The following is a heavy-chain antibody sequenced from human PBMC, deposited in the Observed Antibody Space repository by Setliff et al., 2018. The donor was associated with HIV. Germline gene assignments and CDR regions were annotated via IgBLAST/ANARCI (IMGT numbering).Heavy chain of an antibody. CDR3: VRGDHSSPIITYYLDY. D-gene: IGHD6-13*01. Sequence: ASVKVSCKAAGGTFSSYAISWVRQAPGQGLEWMGWMNPNSGNTGYGQKFQGRVTMTRDTSISTAYMELSSLRSDDTAVYYCVRGDHSSPIITYYLDYWGQGTLVTVSS. CDR1: GGTFSSYA. CDR2: MNPNSGNT. V-gene: IGHV1-8*02. J-gene: IGHJ4*02.